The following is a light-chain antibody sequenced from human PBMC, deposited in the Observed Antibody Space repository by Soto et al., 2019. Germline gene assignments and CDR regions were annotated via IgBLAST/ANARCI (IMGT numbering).Light chain of an antibody. CDR1: SSDVGSYNS. Sequence: QSALTQPASVSGSPGQSITISCTGTSSDVGSYNSVSWYQHHPGKAPKLMIYEVSNRPSGVSNRFSGSKSGNTASLTISGLQAEDEADYYCSSYTSSSTYVFGTGTQLTVL. CDR2: EVS. J-gene: IGLJ1*01. V-gene: IGLV2-14*01. CDR3: SSYTSSSTYV.